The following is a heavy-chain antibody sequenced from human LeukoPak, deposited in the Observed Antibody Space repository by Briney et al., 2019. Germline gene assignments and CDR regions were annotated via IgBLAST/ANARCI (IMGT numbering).Heavy chain of an antibody. CDR3: AREWLGNDIVVVPAAIGWFDP. Sequence: PGGSLRLSCAASGFTFSSYEMNWVRQAPGKGLEWVSYISSSGSTIYYADSVKGRFTISRDNSKNTLYLQMNSLRAEDTAVYYCAREWLGNDIVVVPAAIGWFDPWGQGTLVTVSS. CDR2: ISSSGSTI. CDR1: GFTFSSYE. V-gene: IGHV3-48*03. J-gene: IGHJ5*02. D-gene: IGHD2-2*01.